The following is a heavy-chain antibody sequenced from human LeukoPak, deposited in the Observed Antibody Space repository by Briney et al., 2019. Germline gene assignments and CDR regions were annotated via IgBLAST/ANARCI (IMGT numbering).Heavy chain of an antibody. CDR3: AKAPGAAAPPYGMDV. J-gene: IGHJ6*02. V-gene: IGHV3-23*01. CDR1: GFTVSSNY. D-gene: IGHD6-13*01. CDR2: ISGSGGTT. Sequence: QPGGSLRLSCAASGFTVSSNYMSWVRQAPGKGLEWVSAISGSGGTTYYADSVKGRFTISRDNSKSTLYLQMNSLRAEDTAVYYCAKAPGAAAPPYGMDVWGQGTTVTVSS.